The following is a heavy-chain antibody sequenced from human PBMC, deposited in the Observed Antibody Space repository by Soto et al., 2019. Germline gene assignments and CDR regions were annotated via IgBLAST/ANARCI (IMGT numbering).Heavy chain of an antibody. D-gene: IGHD3-3*01. V-gene: IGHV1-69*13. CDR2: IIPIFGTA. Sequence: AASVKVSCKASGGTFSSYAISWVRQAPGQGLEWMGGIIPIFGTANYAQKFQGRVTITADESTSTAYMELSSLRSEDTAVYYCARDQYYDFWSGYPNYGMDVWGQGTTVTVSS. CDR3: ARDQYYDFWSGYPNYGMDV. CDR1: GGTFSSYA. J-gene: IGHJ6*02.